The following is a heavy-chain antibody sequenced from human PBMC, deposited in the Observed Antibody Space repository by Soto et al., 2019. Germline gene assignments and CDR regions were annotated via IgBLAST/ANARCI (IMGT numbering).Heavy chain of an antibody. CDR1: GFTFSSYS. J-gene: IGHJ6*02. CDR3: ARDRGSESYYYYGMDV. D-gene: IGHD1-26*01. CDR2: ISNSGRTT. V-gene: IGHV3-48*01. Sequence: GGSLRLSCAASGFTFSSYSMNWARQAPGKGLEWVSYISNSGRTTYYADSVEGRFTLSRDNAKNSLYLQMNSLRADDTAVYYCARDRGSESYYYYGMDVWGQGTTVTVSS.